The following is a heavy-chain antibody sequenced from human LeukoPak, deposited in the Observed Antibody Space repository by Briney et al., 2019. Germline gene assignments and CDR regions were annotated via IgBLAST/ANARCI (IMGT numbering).Heavy chain of an antibody. CDR2: ISSSGSTT. Sequence: GGSLRLSCAASGFAFSNYAINWVRQAPGKGLEWVSYISSSGSTTYYADSVKGRFTISRDNAKNSLYLQMNSLRAEDTAVYYCATSGTYSEFDSWGQGTLVIVSS. CDR3: ATSGTYSEFDS. V-gene: IGHV3-48*03. CDR1: GFAFSNYA. D-gene: IGHD1-26*01. J-gene: IGHJ4*02.